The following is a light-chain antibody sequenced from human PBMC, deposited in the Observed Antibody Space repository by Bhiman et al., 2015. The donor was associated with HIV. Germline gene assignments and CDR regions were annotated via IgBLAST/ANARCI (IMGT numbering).Light chain of an antibody. Sequence: QSVLTQPPSVSGAPGQRVTISCTGSSSNIGAGYDVHWFQQLPKTAPKLLIYGNSNRPSGVPDRFSGSKSGTSASLAITGLQAEDEADYYCQSYDRDLGGSVFGTGTKVTVL. CDR1: SSNIGAGYD. V-gene: IGLV1-40*01. CDR2: GNS. J-gene: IGLJ1*01. CDR3: QSYDRDLGGSV.